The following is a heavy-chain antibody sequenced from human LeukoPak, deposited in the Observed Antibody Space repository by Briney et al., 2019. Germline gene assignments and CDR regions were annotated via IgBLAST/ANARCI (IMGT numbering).Heavy chain of an antibody. Sequence: PSETLSLTCAVYGGSFSGYYWSWIRQPPEKGLEWIGEINHSGSTNYNPSLKSRVTISVDTSKNQFSLKLSSVTAADTAVYYCARVKKLGIWFDPWGQGTLVTVSS. CDR2: INHSGST. D-gene: IGHD3-16*01. CDR3: ARVKKLGIWFDP. CDR1: GGSFSGYY. J-gene: IGHJ5*02. V-gene: IGHV4-34*01.